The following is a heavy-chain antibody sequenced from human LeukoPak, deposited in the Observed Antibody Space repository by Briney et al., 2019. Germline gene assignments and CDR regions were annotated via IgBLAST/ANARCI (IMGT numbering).Heavy chain of an antibody. CDR1: GGSISSSSYY. CDR3: ARGGGYCSSTSCYLVPLGFFDY. V-gene: IGHV4-39*07. Sequence: SETLSLTCTVSGGSISSSSYYWGWIRQPPWKGLEWIGSIYYSGSTYYNPSLKSRVTISVDTSKNQFSLKLSSVTAADTAVYYCARGGGYCSSTSCYLVPLGFFDYWGQGTLVTVSS. D-gene: IGHD2-2*01. CDR2: IYYSGST. J-gene: IGHJ4*02.